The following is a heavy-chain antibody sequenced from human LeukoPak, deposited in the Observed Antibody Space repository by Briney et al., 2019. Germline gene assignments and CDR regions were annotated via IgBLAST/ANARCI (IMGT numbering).Heavy chain of an antibody. CDR2: ISSSSSYI. Sequence: GGSLRLSCAASGFTFSSYSKNWVRQAPGKGLEWVSSISSSSSYIYYADSVKGRFTISRDNAKNSLYLQMNSLRAEDTAVYYCARDHYDFWSGYYQPDISQIDYWGQGTLVTVSS. CDR1: GFTFSSYS. CDR3: ARDHYDFWSGYYQPDISQIDY. J-gene: IGHJ4*02. D-gene: IGHD3-3*01. V-gene: IGHV3-21*01.